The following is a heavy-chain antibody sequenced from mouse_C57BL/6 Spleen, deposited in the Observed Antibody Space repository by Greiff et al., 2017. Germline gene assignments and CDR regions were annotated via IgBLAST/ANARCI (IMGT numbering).Heavy chain of an antibody. V-gene: IGHV1-69*01. D-gene: IGHD1-1*01. CDR2: IDPSDSYT. Sequence: QVQLQQPGAELVMPGASVKLSCKASGYTFTSYWMHWVKQKPGQGLEWIGEIDPSDSYTNYNQKFKGKSTLTVDKSSSTAYLQLSSLTSDDSAVYYCARGGYGSSFYMDYWGQGTSVTVSS. CDR1: GYTFTSYW. CDR3: ARGGYGSSFYMDY. J-gene: IGHJ4*01.